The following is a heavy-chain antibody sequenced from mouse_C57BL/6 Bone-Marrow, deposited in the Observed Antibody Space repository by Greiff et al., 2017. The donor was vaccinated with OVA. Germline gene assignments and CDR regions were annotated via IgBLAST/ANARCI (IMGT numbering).Heavy chain of an antibody. Sequence: DVQLQESGPGLVKPSQTVFLTCTVTGISITTGNYRWSWIRQFPGNKLEWIGYIYYSGTITYNPSLTSRTTITRDTPKNQFFLEMNSLTAEDTATYYCAREGDDYDVFYWYFDVWGTGTTVTVSS. CDR2: IYYSGTI. J-gene: IGHJ1*03. CDR3: AREGDDYDVFYWYFDV. D-gene: IGHD2-4*01. V-gene: IGHV3-5*01. CDR1: GISITTGNYR.